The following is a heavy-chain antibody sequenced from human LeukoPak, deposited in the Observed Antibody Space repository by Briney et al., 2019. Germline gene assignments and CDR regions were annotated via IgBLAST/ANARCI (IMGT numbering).Heavy chain of an antibody. CDR1: GGSISSGGYY. V-gene: IGHV4-31*03. CDR2: IYYSGST. CDR3: ARGGSVWQQLALTLDS. D-gene: IGHD6-13*01. Sequence: SETLPLTCTVSGGSISSGGYYWSWIRQHPGKGLEWIGYIYYSGSTYYNPSLKSRVTISVDTSKNQFSLKLSSVTAADTAVYYCARGGSVWQQLALTLDSWGQGTLVTVYS. J-gene: IGHJ4*02.